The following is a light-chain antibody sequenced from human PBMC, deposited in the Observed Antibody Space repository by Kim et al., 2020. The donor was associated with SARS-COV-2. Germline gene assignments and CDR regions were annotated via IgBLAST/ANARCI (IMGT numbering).Light chain of an antibody. Sequence: QAGLTQPPSVSKGLRQTATLTCTGNSNNVGNQGAAWLQQHQGHPPKLLSYRNNNRPSGISERFSASRSGNTASLTITGLQPEDEADYYCSAWDSSLSAWVFGGGTQPTVL. J-gene: IGLJ3*02. CDR1: SNNVGNQG. CDR3: SAWDSSLSAWV. CDR2: RNN. V-gene: IGLV10-54*04.